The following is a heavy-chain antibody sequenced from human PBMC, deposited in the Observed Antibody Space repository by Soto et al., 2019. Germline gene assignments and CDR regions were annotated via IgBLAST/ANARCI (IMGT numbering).Heavy chain of an antibody. J-gene: IGHJ6*02. D-gene: IGHD1-1*01. Sequence: PGGSLRLSCAASGFTFSSYGMSWVRQTPGKGLEWVSGITGSGGSAYYADSVKGRFTISRDNSKNTLYLQMNSLRDEDTAVYYCAKDLESTRGYYYYNGVDVWGQGTTVTVSS. CDR2: ITGSGGSA. CDR3: AKDLESTRGYYYYNGVDV. CDR1: GFTFSSYG. V-gene: IGHV3-23*01.